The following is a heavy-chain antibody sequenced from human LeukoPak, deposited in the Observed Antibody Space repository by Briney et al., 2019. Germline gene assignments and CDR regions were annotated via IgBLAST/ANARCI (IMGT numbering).Heavy chain of an antibody. CDR1: GGSISSGHYY. CDR2: IFKSGST. V-gene: IGHV4-30-4*01. Sequence: NPSETLSLTCTVSGGSISSGHYYWSWIRQPPGKGLEWIGYIFKSGSTYYNPSLKSRVSISINTSKNQFSLKLSSVAAADTAVYYCARVTAVTSVDYWGLGTLVTVSS. D-gene: IGHD4-17*01. J-gene: IGHJ4*02. CDR3: ARVTAVTSVDY.